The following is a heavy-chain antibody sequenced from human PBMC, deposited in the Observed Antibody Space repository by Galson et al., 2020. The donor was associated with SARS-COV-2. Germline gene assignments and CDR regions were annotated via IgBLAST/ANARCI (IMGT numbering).Heavy chain of an antibody. Sequence: ASVKVSCKASGYPFTSYGISWVRQAPGQGLEWMGWISGENGDTKYAQKVQGRVSVTTDTSTSTAYMELRSLRSDDTAIYYCARDDQDNSGWSTYYYYGMDVWGQGTTVTVSS. CDR3: ARDDQDNSGWSTYYYYGMDV. D-gene: IGHD6-19*01. V-gene: IGHV1-18*04. J-gene: IGHJ6*02. CDR2: ISGENGDT. CDR1: GYPFTSYG.